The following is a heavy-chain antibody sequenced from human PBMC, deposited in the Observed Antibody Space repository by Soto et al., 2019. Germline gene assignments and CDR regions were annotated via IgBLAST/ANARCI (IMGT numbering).Heavy chain of an antibody. CDR2: IYWNDAE. V-gene: IGHV2-5*01. CDR3: APSRRSSGDAFDF. D-gene: IGHD6-6*01. Sequence: QITLKESGPALVKPTQTLTLTCTFSGFSLTTSGVVVGWFRQPPEKALEWLALIYWNDAERYSPSLTSRLTITKDTSKNQVVLTMTNMDAVDTATDYCAPSRRSSGDAFDFWGQGTMVTVSS. CDR1: GFSLTTSGVV. J-gene: IGHJ3*01.